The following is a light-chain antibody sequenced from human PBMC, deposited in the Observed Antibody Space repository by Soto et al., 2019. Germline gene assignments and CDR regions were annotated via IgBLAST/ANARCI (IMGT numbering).Light chain of an antibody. V-gene: IGKV3-20*01. CDR2: GAS. Sequence: EIVLTQSPGTLSLSPGERATLSCRASQSVSSSYLAWYQQKTGQAPRLLIYGASSRATGIPDRFSGSGSGTDFTLTISRLGPEDFAVYYCQQYGSSLFTFGPGTKVDIK. CDR3: QQYGSSLFT. CDR1: QSVSSSY. J-gene: IGKJ3*01.